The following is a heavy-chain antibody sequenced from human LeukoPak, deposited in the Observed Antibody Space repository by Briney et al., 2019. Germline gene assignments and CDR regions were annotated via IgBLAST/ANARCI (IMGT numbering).Heavy chain of an antibody. Sequence: KTSETLSLTCTVSGGSISSYYWSWIQQPPGKGLEWIGYMFYSGSTNYNPSLKSRVTISINTSKNQFSLRLSSVTAADTAVYYCARGSDFGDYWGQGTLVTVSS. D-gene: IGHD4-17*01. CDR1: GGSISSYY. CDR3: ARGSDFGDY. CDR2: MFYSGST. J-gene: IGHJ4*02. V-gene: IGHV4-59*01.